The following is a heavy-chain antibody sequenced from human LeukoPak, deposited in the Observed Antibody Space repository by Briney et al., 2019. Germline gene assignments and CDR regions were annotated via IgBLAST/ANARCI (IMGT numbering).Heavy chain of an antibody. V-gene: IGHV3-21*01. CDR1: GFTFSSYS. J-gene: IGHJ4*02. D-gene: IGHD6-6*01. CDR3: ASRYSSSSDPPY. CDR2: ISSSSSYI. Sequence: GSLRLSCAASGFTFSSYSVNWVRQAPGKGLEWVSSISSSSSYIYYADSVKGRFTISRDNAKNSLYLQMNSLRAEDTAVYYCASRYSSSSDPPYWGQGTLVTVSS.